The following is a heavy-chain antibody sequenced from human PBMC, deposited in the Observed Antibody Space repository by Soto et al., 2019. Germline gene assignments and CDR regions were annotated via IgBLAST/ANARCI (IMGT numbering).Heavy chain of an antibody. V-gene: IGHV3-21*01. CDR2: IFTRSSQI. CDR3: ARDLLAVQQLVITWFHP. J-gene: IGHJ5*02. D-gene: IGHD1-26*01. Sequence: GGARLHPTSGSGVASRTCNMHLFRQAPGKELEWVSSIFTRSSQIYYADSVKGRFTISRDDAKNSLFLQMNSLSVEDTAVYYCARDLLAVQQLVITWFHPWGPAPLVTDS. CDR1: GVASRTCN.